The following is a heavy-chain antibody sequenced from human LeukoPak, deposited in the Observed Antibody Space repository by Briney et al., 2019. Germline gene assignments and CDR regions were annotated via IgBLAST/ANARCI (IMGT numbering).Heavy chain of an antibody. D-gene: IGHD3-10*01. V-gene: IGHV3-43*01. CDR2: ISRDGGST. Sequence: PGGSLRLSCAASGFTFDDYTMHWVRQAPGKGLEWVSLISRDGGSTYYADSVKGRFTISRDNSKNSLYLQMNSLRTEDTALYYCAKVREGFGELFGLDYWGQGTLVTVSS. J-gene: IGHJ4*02. CDR3: AKVREGFGELFGLDY. CDR1: GFTFDDYT.